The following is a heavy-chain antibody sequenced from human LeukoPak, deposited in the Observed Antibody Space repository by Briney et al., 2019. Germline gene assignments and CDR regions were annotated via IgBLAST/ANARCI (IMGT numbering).Heavy chain of an antibody. D-gene: IGHD2-2*01. J-gene: IGHJ4*02. CDR1: GFTFDDYG. Sequence: GSLRLSCAASGFTFDDYGMSWVRQAPGKGLEWVSGINWNGGSTGYADSVKGRFTISRDNAKNSLYLQMNSLRAEDTAVYYCAREPYCSSTSCYLPIDYWGQGTLVTVSS. CDR2: INWNGGST. V-gene: IGHV3-20*04. CDR3: AREPYCSSTSCYLPIDY.